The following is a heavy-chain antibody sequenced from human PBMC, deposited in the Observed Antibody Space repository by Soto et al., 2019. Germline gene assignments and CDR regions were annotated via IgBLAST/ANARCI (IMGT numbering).Heavy chain of an antibody. J-gene: IGHJ6*02. D-gene: IGHD3-10*01. CDR2: IYWDDDK. Sequence: QITLKESGPTLVKPTQTLTLTCTFSGFSLTTSGVGVGWIRQPPGKALEWLALIYWDDDKRYSPSLKNRLTTXKXXSTNQVVLTLIDLDPVDTATYYCAHKSLVPVGMDVWGQGTTVTVAS. CDR1: GFSLTTSGVG. CDR3: AHKSLVPVGMDV. V-gene: IGHV2-5*02.